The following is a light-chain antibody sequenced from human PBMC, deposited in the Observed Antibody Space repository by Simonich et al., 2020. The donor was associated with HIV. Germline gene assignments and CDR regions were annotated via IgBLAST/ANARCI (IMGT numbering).Light chain of an antibody. J-gene: IGLJ1*01. V-gene: IGLV2-14*01. CDR2: DVT. Sequence: QSALTQPASVSGSPGQSITISCTGTSMDVCGYNYVSWYQQHPGKAPNLMIYDVTQRPSWVSNRFSGSKSGNTASLTISGLQAEDEADYYCSPYTSSSTYVFGTGTKVTVL. CDR1: SMDVCGYNY. CDR3: SPYTSSSTYV.